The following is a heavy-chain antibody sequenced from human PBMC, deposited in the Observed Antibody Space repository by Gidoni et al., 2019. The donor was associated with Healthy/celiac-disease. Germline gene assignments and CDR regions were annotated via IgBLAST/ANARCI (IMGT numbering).Heavy chain of an antibody. CDR1: GGSISSSSYY. Sequence: QLQLQESGPGLVKPSETLSLTCTVSGGSISSSSYYWGWSRQPPGKGLEWIGSIYYSGSTYYNPSLKSRVTISVDTSKNQFSLKLSSVTAADTAVYYCARDERYYDSSGYPSFDYWGQGTLVTVSS. D-gene: IGHD3-22*01. CDR3: ARDERYYDSSGYPSFDY. V-gene: IGHV4-39*07. J-gene: IGHJ4*02. CDR2: IYYSGST.